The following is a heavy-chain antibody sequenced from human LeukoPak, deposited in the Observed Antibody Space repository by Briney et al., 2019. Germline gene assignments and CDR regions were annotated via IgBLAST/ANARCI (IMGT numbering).Heavy chain of an antibody. CDR3: ARGSYCSGGSCMVDY. V-gene: IGHV4-59*02. J-gene: IGHJ4*02. CDR1: GGSVSSYY. CDR2: VYHTGNT. D-gene: IGHD2-15*01. Sequence: PSETLSLTCTVSGGSVSSYYWSRIRQPPGKGLEWIGHVYHTGNTNYNPSLKSRVTISADTSKNELSLKLSSVTAADTAVYYCARGSYCSGGSCMVDYWGQGTLVTVSS.